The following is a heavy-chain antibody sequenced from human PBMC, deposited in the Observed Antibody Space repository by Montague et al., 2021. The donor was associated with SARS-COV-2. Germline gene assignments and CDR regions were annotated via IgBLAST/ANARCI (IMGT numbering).Heavy chain of an antibody. D-gene: IGHD6-13*01. J-gene: IGHJ4*02. CDR2: VSASGST. V-gene: IGHV4-4*07. Sequence: SETLSLTCTVSGDSISYFYWSWIRQPAGKGLEWIGRVSASGSTNYNPSLNSRVTMSVDTSKEQSSLRLSPVTAADTAVYYCARDVVAAPGTFDYWGQGTLVTVSS. CDR3: ARDVVAAPGTFDY. CDR1: GDSISYFY.